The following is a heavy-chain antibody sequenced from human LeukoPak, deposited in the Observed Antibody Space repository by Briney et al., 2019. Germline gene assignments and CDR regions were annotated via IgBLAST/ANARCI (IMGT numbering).Heavy chain of an antibody. CDR1: GFTFSSYA. CDR3: ARESGSSDRAGYFDH. CDR2: ISYDGNSQ. J-gene: IGHJ4*02. V-gene: IGHV3-30-3*01. D-gene: IGHD6-19*01. Sequence: GGSLRLSCAASGFTFSSYAMSWVRQAPGKGLEWVAVISYDGNSQQYADSVKGRFTISRDNSKNTLYLQMNSLRDEDTAVYYGARESGSSDRAGYFDHWGQGTLVTVSS.